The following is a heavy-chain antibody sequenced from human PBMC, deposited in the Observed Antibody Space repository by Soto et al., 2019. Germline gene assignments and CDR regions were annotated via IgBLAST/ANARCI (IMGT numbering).Heavy chain of an antibody. V-gene: IGHV1-69*06. J-gene: IGHJ4*02. CDR1: GTTFNTFA. Sequence: QVQLVQSGAEVKKPGSSVKVSCTASGTTFNTFAISWVRQAPGQGLEWMGGIIPVLAPAFYSQKFQGRLTITADKSTTTAYLDLSSLRSEDTGVYYCARAAKRYFDKWGQGTLVTVSS. CDR3: ARAAKRYFDK. CDR2: IIPVLAPA.